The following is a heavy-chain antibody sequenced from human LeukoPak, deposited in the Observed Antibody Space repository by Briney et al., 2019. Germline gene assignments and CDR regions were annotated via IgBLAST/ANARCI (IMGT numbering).Heavy chain of an antibody. CDR1: GASIASHY. V-gene: IGHV4-59*11. Sequence: SETLSLTCNVSGASIASHYWSWIRQPPGKGLEWIGYVYYTGSTDYNPSLKSRATISVDTSMSQVSLKLSSVTAADTAVYYCARTANTAARAPFDNWGQGALVTISS. CDR2: VYYTGST. J-gene: IGHJ4*02. D-gene: IGHD6-6*01. CDR3: ARTANTAARAPFDN.